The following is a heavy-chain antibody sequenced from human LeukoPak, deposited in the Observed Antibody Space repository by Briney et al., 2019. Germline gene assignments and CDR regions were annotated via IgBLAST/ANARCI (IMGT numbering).Heavy chain of an antibody. Sequence: GGSLGLSCAVSGFTVSSNYMSWVRQAPGKGLEWVSVIYSGGNTYYADSVKGRFTISRDNSKNTLYLQMNSLRAEDTAVYYCARDWGDYGYWGRGTLVTVSS. D-gene: IGHD4-17*01. J-gene: IGHJ2*01. CDR1: GFTVSSNY. CDR2: IYSGGNT. V-gene: IGHV3-53*01. CDR3: ARDWGDYGY.